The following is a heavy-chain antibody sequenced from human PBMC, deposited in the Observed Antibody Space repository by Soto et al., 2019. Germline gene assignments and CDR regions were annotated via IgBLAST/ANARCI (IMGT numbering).Heavy chain of an antibody. CDR3: TRHPTPTYYYDSNAFDI. J-gene: IGHJ3*02. CDR1: GFTFSGSA. D-gene: IGHD3-22*01. Sequence: EVQLVESGGGLVQPGGSLKLSCAASGFTFSGSAMHWVRQASGKGLEWVGRIRSKANSYATAYAASVKGRFTISRDDSKNTAYLQMKSLKTEDTAVYYCTRHPTPTYYYDSNAFDIWGQGTMVTVSS. CDR2: IRSKANSYAT. V-gene: IGHV3-73*02.